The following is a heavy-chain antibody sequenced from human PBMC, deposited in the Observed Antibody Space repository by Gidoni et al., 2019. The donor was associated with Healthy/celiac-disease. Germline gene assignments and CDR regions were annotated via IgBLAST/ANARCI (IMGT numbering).Heavy chain of an antibody. CDR3: ARVKRISGSYLFDY. CDR1: GFTVSSNY. V-gene: IGHV3-66*02. Sequence: EVQLVESGGGLVQPGGSLRLSCAASGFTVSSNYMSWVRQAPGKGLEWVSVIYSGGSTYYADSVKGRFTISRDNSKNTLYLQMNSLRAEDTAVYYCARVKRISGSYLFDYWGQGTLVTVSS. CDR2: IYSGGST. J-gene: IGHJ4*02. D-gene: IGHD1-26*01.